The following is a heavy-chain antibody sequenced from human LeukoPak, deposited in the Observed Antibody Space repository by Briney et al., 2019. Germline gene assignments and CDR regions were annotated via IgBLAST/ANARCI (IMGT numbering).Heavy chain of an antibody. Sequence: SVKVSCKASAYNFISYGISWVRLVPGQGLEWMGRIIPILDIANYAQKFQGRVTITADKSTSTAYMELSSLRSEDTAVYYCARVEAAVSYYFDYWGQGTLVTVSS. CDR3: ARVEAAVSYYFDY. J-gene: IGHJ4*02. CDR1: AYNFISYG. D-gene: IGHD6-13*01. CDR2: IIPILDIA. V-gene: IGHV1-69*04.